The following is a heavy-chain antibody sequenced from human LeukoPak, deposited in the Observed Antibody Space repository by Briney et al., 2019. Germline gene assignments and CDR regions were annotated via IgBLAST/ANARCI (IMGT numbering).Heavy chain of an antibody. Sequence: ASVKVSCKASGYTFTDYYIHWVRQAPGQGLEWMGWINPNSGGTNYAQKFQGRVTMTRDTSISTAYMELSRLRSDDTAIYFCAKGGCSTTTCYPPYWFDPWGQGTLVTVSS. CDR3: AKGGCSTTTCYPPYWFDP. CDR2: INPNSGGT. V-gene: IGHV1-2*02. CDR1: GYTFTDYY. J-gene: IGHJ5*02. D-gene: IGHD2-2*01.